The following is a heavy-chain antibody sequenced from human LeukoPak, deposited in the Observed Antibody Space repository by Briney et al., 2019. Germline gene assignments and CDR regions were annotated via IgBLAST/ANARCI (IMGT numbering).Heavy chain of an antibody. CDR3: AKGIVGAPRVPRPFRY. D-gene: IGHD1-26*01. J-gene: IGHJ4*02. Sequence: QPGGSLRLSCAASGFTFSSYAMSWVRQAPGKGLEWVSAISGSGGSTYYADSVKGRFTISRDNSKNTLYLQMNSLRAEDTAVYYCAKGIVGAPRVPRPFRYWGQGTLVTVSS. V-gene: IGHV3-23*01. CDR2: ISGSGGST. CDR1: GFTFSSYA.